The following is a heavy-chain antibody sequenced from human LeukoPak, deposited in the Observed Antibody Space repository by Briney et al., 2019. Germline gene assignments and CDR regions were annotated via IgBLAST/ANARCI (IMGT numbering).Heavy chain of an antibody. V-gene: IGHV4-31*03. J-gene: IGHJ6*02. CDR2: IYYSGST. CDR3: ARVPPFAFYGMDV. Sequence: SQTLSLTCTVSGGSISSGGYYCSWIRQHPGKGLEWIGYIYYSGSTYYNPSLKSRVTISVDTSKNQFSLKLSSVTAADTAVYYCARVPPFAFYGMDVWGQGTTVTVSS. D-gene: IGHD2-21*01. CDR1: GGSISSGGYY.